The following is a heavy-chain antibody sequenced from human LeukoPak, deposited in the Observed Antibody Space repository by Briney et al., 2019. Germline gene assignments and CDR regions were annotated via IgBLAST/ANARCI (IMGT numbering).Heavy chain of an antibody. D-gene: IGHD4/OR15-4a*01. V-gene: IGHV4-38-2*02. CDR1: GYSISSGYY. CDR2: IYHSGST. Sequence: SETLSLTCTVSGYSISSGYYWGWIRQPPGKGLEWIGSIYHSGSTYYNPSLKSRVTMSVDTSKNQLSLKLSSVTAADTAVYYCARDQGLLDAFDIWGQGTMVTVFS. J-gene: IGHJ3*02. CDR3: ARDQGLLDAFDI.